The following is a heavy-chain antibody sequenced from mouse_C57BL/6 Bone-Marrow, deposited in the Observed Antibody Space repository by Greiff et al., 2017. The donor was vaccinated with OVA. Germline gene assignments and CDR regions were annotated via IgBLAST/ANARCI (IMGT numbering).Heavy chain of an antibody. J-gene: IGHJ4*01. V-gene: IGHV14-3*01. CDR3: ARGNFGSSFYAMDY. CDR1: GFNIKNTY. Sequence: EVQLQQSVAELVRPGASVKLSCTASGFNIKNTYMHWVKQRPEQGLEWIGRIDPANDNTKYASKFQGKATMTADTSYNTAYLQLSRLSSEDTAVYCCARGNFGSSFYAMDYWGQGTSVTVSS. D-gene: IGHD1-1*01. CDR2: IDPANDNT.